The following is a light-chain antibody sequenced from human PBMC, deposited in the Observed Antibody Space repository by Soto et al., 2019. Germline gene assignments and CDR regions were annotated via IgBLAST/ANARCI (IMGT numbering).Light chain of an antibody. V-gene: IGKV3-11*01. CDR3: QQCTNWRLT. CDR1: QSVNSH. CDR2: DAS. Sequence: EIVLTQSPATLSLSPGERATLSCRASQSVNSHLTWYQQKPCQAPRLLIYDASNWATGTPARFCGDGSGTDFTLTISCLAPGDFAVYVCQQCTNWRLTFGGGTKVVVK. J-gene: IGKJ4*01.